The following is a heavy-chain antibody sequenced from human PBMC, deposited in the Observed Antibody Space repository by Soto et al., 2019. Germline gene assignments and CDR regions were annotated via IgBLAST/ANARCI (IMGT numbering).Heavy chain of an antibody. Sequence: QITLKESGPTLVKPTQTLTLTCTFSGFSLSTSGVGVGWIRQPPGKALEWLALIYWDDDKRYSPSLKSRLTITKDTSKNQVVLTMTNMDPVDTATYYCAHRLVSGSYPEAFDYWGQGTLVTVSS. J-gene: IGHJ4*02. V-gene: IGHV2-5*02. CDR2: IYWDDDK. CDR1: GFSLSTSGVG. D-gene: IGHD1-26*01. CDR3: AHRLVSGSYPEAFDY.